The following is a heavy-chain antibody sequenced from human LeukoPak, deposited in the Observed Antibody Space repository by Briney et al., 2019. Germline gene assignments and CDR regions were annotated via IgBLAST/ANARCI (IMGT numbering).Heavy chain of an antibody. CDR2: IYTGGST. Sequence: SETLSLTCTVSGGSISSYYWSWLPQPAGKGRVWCGRIYTGGSTNYNPSLKSRVTMSVDTSKNQFSLKLSSVTAADTAVYYCARGDCSSTSCFSRNLDPFDYWGQGTLVTVSS. CDR3: ARGDCSSTSCFSRNLDPFDY. J-gene: IGHJ4*02. CDR1: GGSISSYY. D-gene: IGHD2-2*01. V-gene: IGHV4-4*07.